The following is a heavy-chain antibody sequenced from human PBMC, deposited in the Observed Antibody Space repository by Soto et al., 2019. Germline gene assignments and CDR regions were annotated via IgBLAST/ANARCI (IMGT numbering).Heavy chain of an antibody. CDR3: ARERATAIDY. CDR1: GGSISSGGYS. CDR2: IYYSGSS. J-gene: IGHJ4*02. V-gene: IGHV4-61*08. D-gene: IGHD2-21*02. Sequence: PSETLSLTCAVSGGSISSGGYSWSWIRQPQGKGLEWIGYIYYSGSSNYNPSLKSRVTISVDTSKNQFSLKLSSVTAADTAVYYCARERATAIDYWGQGTLVTVSS.